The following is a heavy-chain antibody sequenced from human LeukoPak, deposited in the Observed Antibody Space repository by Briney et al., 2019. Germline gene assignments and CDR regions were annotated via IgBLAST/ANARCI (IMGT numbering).Heavy chain of an antibody. Sequence: GGSLRLFWSASGFTFSIYAMSWVRPAPGEGVGGGSAMSGDVDSTYHADSVKGRFTISIDNSKNTPYLQMSSLRAEDTAVYYCAKVRLQFYYYYRDVWGKGTTVTVSS. D-gene: IGHD3-10*01. CDR2: MSGDVDST. CDR3: AKVRLQFYYYYRDV. CDR1: GFTFSIYA. V-gene: IGHV3-23*01. J-gene: IGHJ6*03.